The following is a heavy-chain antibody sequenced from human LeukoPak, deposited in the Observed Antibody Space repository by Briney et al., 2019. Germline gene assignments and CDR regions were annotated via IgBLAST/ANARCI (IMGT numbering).Heavy chain of an antibody. Sequence: ASVKVSCKASGYTFTGYYIHWVRQAPGQGLEWMGWINPNSGGTNYAQKFQGRVTMTRDTSISTAYMELSRPRSDDTAVYYCARTDIAVAGEPFDYWGQGTLVTVSS. J-gene: IGHJ4*02. CDR1: GYTFTGYY. D-gene: IGHD6-19*01. V-gene: IGHV1-2*02. CDR3: ARTDIAVAGEPFDY. CDR2: INPNSGGT.